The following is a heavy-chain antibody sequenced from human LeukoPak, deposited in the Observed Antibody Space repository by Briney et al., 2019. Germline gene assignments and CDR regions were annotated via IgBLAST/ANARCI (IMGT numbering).Heavy chain of an antibody. V-gene: IGHV4-34*01. CDR2: INHSGST. J-gene: IGHJ4*01. CDR1: GGSISSYY. CDR3: ASVEVAGTSFDY. Sequence: SETLSLTCTVSGGSISSYYWSWIRQPPGKGLEWIGEINHSGSTNYNPSLKSRVTISVDTSKNQFSLKLSSVTAADTAVYYCASVEVAGTSFDYWGQGTLVTVSS. D-gene: IGHD6-19*01.